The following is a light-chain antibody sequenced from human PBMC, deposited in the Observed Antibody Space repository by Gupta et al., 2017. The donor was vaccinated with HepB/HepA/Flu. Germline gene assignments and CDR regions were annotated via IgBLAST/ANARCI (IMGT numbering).Light chain of an antibody. J-gene: IGKJ5*01. CDR3: QQYDSIPPIT. CDR2: WAS. Sequence: DIVMTQSPASLAVSLGERATINCKSSQTILDSSGNKNYLAWYQQKPGQPPKLLIYWASTRESGVPDRFSGSGSGTDFTLTISSLQAEDVAVYYCQQYDSIPPITFGQGTRLEIK. V-gene: IGKV4-1*01. CDR1: QTILDSSGNKNY.